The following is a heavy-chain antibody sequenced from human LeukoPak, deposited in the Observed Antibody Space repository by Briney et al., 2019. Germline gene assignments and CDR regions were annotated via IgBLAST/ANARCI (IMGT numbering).Heavy chain of an antibody. CDR1: GYSFSTYW. CDR3: ARHMDKNKGYCSGSTCYDAFDI. D-gene: IGHD2-2*01. Sequence: GASLKISCKGSGYSFSTYWIAWARHLPEKGLEWMGFIYPSDSDIRYSPSFQGQVTISADKSTNTAYLQWSSLKASDTAVYYCARHMDKNKGYCSGSTCYDAFDIWGQGTTVTVSS. V-gene: IGHV5-51*01. CDR2: IYPSDSDI. J-gene: IGHJ3*02.